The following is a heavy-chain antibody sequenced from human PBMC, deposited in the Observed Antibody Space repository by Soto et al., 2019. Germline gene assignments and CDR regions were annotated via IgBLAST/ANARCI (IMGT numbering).Heavy chain of an antibody. V-gene: IGHV3-23*01. CDR1: GVTFSYYA. D-gene: IGHD5-12*01. CDR3: AKGHSRPETGYNSGWFDP. Sequence: GGSLRLSCVASGVTFSYYAMSWVRQAPGKGLEWVSLVSSSGDSTYYADPVKGRFTISRDNSKNTLHLQMNSLRAEDTAVYYCAKGHSRPETGYNSGWFDPWGQGTLVTVYS. CDR2: VSSSGDST. J-gene: IGHJ5*02.